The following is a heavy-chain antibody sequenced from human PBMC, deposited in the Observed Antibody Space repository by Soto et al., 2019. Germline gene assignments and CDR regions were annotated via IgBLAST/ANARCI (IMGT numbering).Heavy chain of an antibody. CDR2: ISYDGSNK. Sequence: GGSLRLSCAASGFTFSSYAMHWVRQAPGKGLEWVAVISYDGSNKYYADSVKGRFTISRDNSKNTLYLQMNSLRAEDTAVYYCARDRFHGQQQLGYYYYYGMDVWGQGTTVTVSS. CDR1: GFTFSSYA. J-gene: IGHJ6*02. V-gene: IGHV3-30-3*01. D-gene: IGHD6-13*01. CDR3: ARDRFHGQQQLGYYYYYGMDV.